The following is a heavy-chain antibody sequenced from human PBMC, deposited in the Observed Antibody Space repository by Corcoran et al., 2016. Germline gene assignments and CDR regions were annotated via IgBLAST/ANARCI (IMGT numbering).Heavy chain of an antibody. CDR2: VSTKSTDI. Sequence: EVQLVESGGGPVEPGSSLTLSCETSGFAFSEWSMAWVRQAPEKGLEWVASVSTKSTDIDYTDSVRGRVIISRDDAKNSLYLHMNSLRGEDMAVDYGVRDSYCANGVCYDYWGQGVQVTVSS. CDR1: GFAFSEWS. D-gene: IGHD2-8*01. V-gene: IGHV3-21*01. CDR3: VRDSYCANGVCYDY. J-gene: IGHJ4*02.